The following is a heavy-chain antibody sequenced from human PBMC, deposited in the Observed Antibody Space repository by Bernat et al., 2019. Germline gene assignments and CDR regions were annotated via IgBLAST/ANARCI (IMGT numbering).Heavy chain of an antibody. CDR1: GFTFSSFA. Sequence: QVQLVESGGGVVQPGRSLRLSCAASGFTFSSFAMHWVRQAPGKGLEWVAVLSSDGSNQYYADSVKGRFSVSRDNSKNTLYLQMNSLRPDDTAVYYCTRGAEGTYESLGDIDSWGQGTLVTVSS. D-gene: IGHD3-22*01. V-gene: IGHV3-30*01. CDR3: TRGAEGTYESLGDIDS. CDR2: LSSDGSNQ. J-gene: IGHJ5*01.